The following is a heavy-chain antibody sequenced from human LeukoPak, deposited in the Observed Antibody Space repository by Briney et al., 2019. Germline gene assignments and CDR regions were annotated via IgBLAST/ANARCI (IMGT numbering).Heavy chain of an antibody. CDR2: IWYDGSNK. V-gene: IGHV3-33*01. J-gene: IGHJ1*01. CDR1: GFTFSSYG. Sequence: PGRSLRLSCAASGFTFSSYGMHWVRQAPGKGLEWVAVIWYDGSNKYYADSVKGRFTISRDNSKNTLYLQMNSLRAEGTAVYYCARDSTGGSYHSHFQHWGQGTLVTVSS. D-gene: IGHD1-26*01. CDR3: ARDSTGGSYHSHFQH.